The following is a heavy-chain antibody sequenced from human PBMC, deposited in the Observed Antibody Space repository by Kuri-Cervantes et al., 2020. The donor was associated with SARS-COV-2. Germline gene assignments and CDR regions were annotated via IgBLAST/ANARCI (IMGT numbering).Heavy chain of an antibody. Sequence: SVKVSCKASGGTFSSYSVHWVRQAPGQGLEWMGRIIPVFGAANYAQKFQGRVTITADRSTDTAYVEVTSLGSEDTAVYYCARGDPFMTTRTTVRPVNWFDPCGQGTL. D-gene: IGHD4-11*01. CDR3: ARGDPFMTTRTTVRPVNWFDP. CDR1: GGTFSSYS. V-gene: IGHV1-69*06. J-gene: IGHJ5*02. CDR2: IIPVFGAA.